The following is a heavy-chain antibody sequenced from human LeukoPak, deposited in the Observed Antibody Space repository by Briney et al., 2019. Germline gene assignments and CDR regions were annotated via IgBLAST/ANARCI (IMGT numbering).Heavy chain of an antibody. CDR2: IKVDGSEK. CDR1: GFTFSTFW. J-gene: IGHJ4*02. D-gene: IGHD1-1*01. CDR3: ARGGTFVSDY. V-gene: IGHV3-7*01. Sequence: GGSLRLSCAASGFTFSTFWMSWVRQAPGKGLEWVANIKVDGSEKYYVDSMEGRFTVSRDNAKNSLYLQMDSLRAEDTAVYYCARGGTFVSDYWGQGTLVTVSS.